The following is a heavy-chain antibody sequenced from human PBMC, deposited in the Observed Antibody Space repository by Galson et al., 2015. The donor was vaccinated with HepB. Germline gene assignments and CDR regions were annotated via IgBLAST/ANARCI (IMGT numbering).Heavy chain of an antibody. D-gene: IGHD3-22*01. Sequence: SLRLSCAASGFTFSSYWMSWVRQAPGKGLEWVANIKQDGSEKYYVDSVKGRFTISRDNAKNSLYLQMNSLRAEDTAVYYCARARGSGYYYFDHWGQGTLVTVSS. V-gene: IGHV3-7*03. CDR1: GFTFSSYW. CDR2: IKQDGSEK. CDR3: ARARGSGYYYFDH. J-gene: IGHJ4*02.